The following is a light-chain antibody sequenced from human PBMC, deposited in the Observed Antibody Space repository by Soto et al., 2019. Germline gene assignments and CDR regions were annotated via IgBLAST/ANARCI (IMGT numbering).Light chain of an antibody. Sequence: DAVLTQSPLSLPVTLGQPAAISCRSSQSLVYSNGNAYLIWFQQRPGQSPRRLIYQVSTRDAGVPDRFSGSGSGTYFTLTSSRVEAEDVGRYYCMQGTHWPWTCGQGTKVEIK. CDR3: MQGTHWPWT. V-gene: IGKV2-30*01. CDR1: QSLVYSNGNAY. J-gene: IGKJ1*01. CDR2: QVS.